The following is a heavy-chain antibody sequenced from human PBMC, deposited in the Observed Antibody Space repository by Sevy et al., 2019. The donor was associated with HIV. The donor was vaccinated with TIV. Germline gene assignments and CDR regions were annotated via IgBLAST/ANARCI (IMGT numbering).Heavy chain of an antibody. V-gene: IGHV3-30-3*01. J-gene: IGHJ6*02. CDR3: ARDRVTIAARTYYYYGMDV. D-gene: IGHD6-6*01. CDR1: GFTFSSYA. Sequence: GGSLRLSCAASGFTFSSYAMHWVRQAPGKGLEWVAVISYDGSNKYYAHSVKGRFTISRDNSKNTLYLQMNSLRAEDTAVYYCARDRVTIAARTYYYYGMDVWGQGTTVTVSS. CDR2: ISYDGSNK.